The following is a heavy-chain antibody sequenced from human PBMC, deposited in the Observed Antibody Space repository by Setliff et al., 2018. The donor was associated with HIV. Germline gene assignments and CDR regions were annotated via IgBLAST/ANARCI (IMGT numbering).Heavy chain of an antibody. J-gene: IGHJ3*02. D-gene: IGHD3-22*01. CDR2: ISHSGRT. Sequence: PSETLSLTCAVYVGSFSGYYWSWIRQPPGKGLEWIGEISHSGRTNYNPSPKSRVTISVDTSKNQFSLKLGSVTAADTAVYYCARGPLDSSGYRSDAFDIWGQGTMVTVSS. V-gene: IGHV4-34*01. CDR1: VGSFSGYY. CDR3: ARGPLDSSGYRSDAFDI.